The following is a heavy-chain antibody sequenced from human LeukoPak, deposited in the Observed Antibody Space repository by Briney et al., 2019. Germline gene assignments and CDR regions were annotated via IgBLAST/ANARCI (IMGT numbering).Heavy chain of an antibody. CDR2: IYPGDSDT. D-gene: IGHD1-20*01. CDR3: AVRRITAITNQYYFDS. CDR1: GYSSTSYW. J-gene: IGHJ4*02. Sequence: GDSLKISCKGSGYSSTSYWIGWVRQVPGKGLEWMGIIYPGDSDTRYRPSFQGQVTISADKSISTAYLQWSSLKASDTAMYYCAVRRITAITNQYYFDSWGQGTLVTVSS. V-gene: IGHV5-51*01.